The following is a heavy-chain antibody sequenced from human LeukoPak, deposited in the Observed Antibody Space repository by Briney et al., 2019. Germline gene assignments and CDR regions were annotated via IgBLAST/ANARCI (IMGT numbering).Heavy chain of an antibody. Sequence: SETLSLTCTVSGGSISSGGYYWSWIRQHPGKGLEWIGYIYYSGSTYYNPSLKSRVTISVDTSKNQFSLKLSSVTAADTAVYYCARGIAVAGTEAFDIWGQGTMVTVSS. D-gene: IGHD6-19*01. CDR1: GGSISSGGYY. CDR2: IYYSGST. CDR3: ARGIAVAGTEAFDI. J-gene: IGHJ3*02. V-gene: IGHV4-31*03.